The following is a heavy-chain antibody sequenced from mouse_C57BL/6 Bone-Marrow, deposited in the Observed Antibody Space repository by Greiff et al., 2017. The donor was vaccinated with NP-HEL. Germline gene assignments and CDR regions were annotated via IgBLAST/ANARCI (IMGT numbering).Heavy chain of an antibody. CDR3: ARGDGYFVGFAY. CDR2: IYPNSGST. Sequence: QVQLQQPGAELVKPGASVKLSCKASGYTFTSYWMHWVKQRPGQGLEWIGMIYPNSGSTNYNEKFKSKAKLNVDKYSSTAYMQLSSLTSEDSSVYYCARGDGYFVGFAYWGQGTLVTVSA. J-gene: IGHJ3*01. D-gene: IGHD2-3*01. V-gene: IGHV1-64*01. CDR1: GYTFTSYW.